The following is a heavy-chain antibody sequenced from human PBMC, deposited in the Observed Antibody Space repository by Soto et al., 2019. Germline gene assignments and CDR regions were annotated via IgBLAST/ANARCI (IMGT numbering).Heavy chain of an antibody. V-gene: IGHV1-69*06. CDR1: GGTFSSYA. J-gene: IGHJ4*02. Sequence: QVQLVQSGAEVKKPGSSVKVSCKASGGTFSSYAISWVRQAPGQGLEWMGGIIPIFGTANYAQKFQGRVTINADKSTSTAYMELSRLRSEDTAGYYWARDTRYGSSSGGGDWGQGTLVTVSS. D-gene: IGHD6-6*01. CDR3: ARDTRYGSSSGGGD. CDR2: IIPIFGTA.